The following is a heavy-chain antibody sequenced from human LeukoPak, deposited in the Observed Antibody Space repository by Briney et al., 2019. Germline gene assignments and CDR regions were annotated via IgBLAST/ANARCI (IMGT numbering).Heavy chain of an antibody. D-gene: IGHD3-22*01. Sequence: GGSLRLSCAASGFTFSEDNMSWIRHAPGKGLEWNSHISKSGSVIYYADSVKGRFTISRDNAKESLYLQQNSLRAEDTDVYYCASVVADDDRRGVYRYFDYWGRGTLVTVSS. CDR3: ASVVADDDRRGVYRYFDY. V-gene: IGHV3-11*01. CDR1: GFTFSEDN. J-gene: IGHJ2*01. CDR2: ISKSGSVI.